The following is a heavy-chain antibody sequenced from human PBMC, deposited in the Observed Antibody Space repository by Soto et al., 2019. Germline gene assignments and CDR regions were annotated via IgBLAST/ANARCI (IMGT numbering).Heavy chain of an antibody. CDR3: AVASTQAYNWIYP. CDR2: IYPGDSDT. D-gene: IGHD2-15*01. V-gene: IGHV5-51*01. Sequence: PGESLTISCKGSGYSFTSYWIGWVRQMPGKGLEWMGIIYPGDSDTRYSPSFQGQVTISADKSISTAYLQWSSLKASDTAMYSCAVASTQAYNWIYPFCQEAAVTVSS. J-gene: IGHJ5*02. CDR1: GYSFTSYW.